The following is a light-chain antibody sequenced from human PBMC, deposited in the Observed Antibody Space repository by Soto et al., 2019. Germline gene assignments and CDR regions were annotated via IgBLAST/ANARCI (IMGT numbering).Light chain of an antibody. V-gene: IGLV2-14*01. J-gene: IGLJ1*01. CDR1: SSDVGGYNF. CDR3: SSYTSSSTLV. CDR2: DVS. Sequence: QSALTQPASVSGSPGQSITISCTGTSSDVGGYNFVSWYQQHPGKAPKLMIYDVSNRPSGLSNRFSGSKSGNTASLTISGLQAEDEADYYCSSYTSSSTLVFGTGTQLTVL.